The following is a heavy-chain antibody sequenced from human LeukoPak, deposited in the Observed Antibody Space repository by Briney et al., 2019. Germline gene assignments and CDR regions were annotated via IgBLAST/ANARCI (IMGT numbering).Heavy chain of an antibody. J-gene: IGHJ4*02. Sequence: GGSLRLSCAASGFTFSSYYMSWVRHAPGKGLEWVANIKQDGSEKYYVDSVKGRFTISRDNAKNSLYLQMNSLRAEDTAVYYCAGRQVRGISDWGQGTLVTVSS. CDR3: AGRQVRGISD. CDR2: IKQDGSEK. CDR1: GFTFSSYY. V-gene: IGHV3-7*01. D-gene: IGHD3-10*01.